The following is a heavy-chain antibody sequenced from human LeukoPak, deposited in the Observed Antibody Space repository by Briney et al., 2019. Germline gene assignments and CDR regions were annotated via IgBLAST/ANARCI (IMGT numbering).Heavy chain of an antibody. CDR2: INTNTGNP. Sequence: GASVKVSCKASGYPFISNAMNWVRQAPGQGLELMGWINTNTGNPTYAQGFTGRFVFSLDTSVSTAYLQISSLKTEDTAAYYCARDNAGDIDYWGQGTLVTVSS. V-gene: IGHV7-4-1*02. J-gene: IGHJ4*02. D-gene: IGHD7-27*01. CDR1: GYPFISNA. CDR3: ARDNAGDIDY.